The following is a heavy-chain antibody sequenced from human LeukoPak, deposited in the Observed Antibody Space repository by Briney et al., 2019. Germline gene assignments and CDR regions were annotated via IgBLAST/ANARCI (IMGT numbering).Heavy chain of an antibody. D-gene: IGHD2-2*01. V-gene: IGHV4-30-2*01. Sequence: PSETLSLTCAVSGASISSGGYSWSWIRQPPGKGLEWIGYIYQSGSTSYSPSLKSRVSISLDRSKNQFSLILSSVTAADTAVYYCARVASRWFDPWGQGTLVTVSS. CDR1: GASISSGGYS. J-gene: IGHJ5*02. CDR2: IYQSGST. CDR3: ARVASRWFDP.